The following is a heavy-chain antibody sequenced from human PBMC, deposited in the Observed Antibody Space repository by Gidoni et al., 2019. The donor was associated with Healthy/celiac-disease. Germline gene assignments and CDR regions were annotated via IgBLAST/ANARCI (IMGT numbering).Heavy chain of an antibody. CDR3: TRPPGYSYGFD. J-gene: IGHJ4*02. Sequence: EVQLVESGGGLVQPGGSLKLSCAASGFTFSGSAMHWVRQASGKGLEWVGRIRSKANSYATACAASVKGRFTISRDDSKNTAYLQMNSLKTEDTAVYYCTRPPGYSYGFDWGQGTLVTVSS. D-gene: IGHD5-18*01. CDR1: GFTFSGSA. V-gene: IGHV3-73*01. CDR2: IRSKANSYAT.